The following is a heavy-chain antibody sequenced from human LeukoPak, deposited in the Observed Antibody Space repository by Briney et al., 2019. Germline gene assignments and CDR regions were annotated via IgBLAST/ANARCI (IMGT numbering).Heavy chain of an antibody. CDR1: GYTFTSYG. Sequence: ASVKVSCKASGYTFTSYGISWVRQAPGQGLEWMGWISAYNGNTNYAQKLQGRVTITRDTSASTAYMELSSLRSEDTAVYYCARGLPPVFYWGQGTLVTVSS. CDR3: ARGLPPVFY. V-gene: IGHV1-18*01. CDR2: ISAYNGNT. J-gene: IGHJ4*02.